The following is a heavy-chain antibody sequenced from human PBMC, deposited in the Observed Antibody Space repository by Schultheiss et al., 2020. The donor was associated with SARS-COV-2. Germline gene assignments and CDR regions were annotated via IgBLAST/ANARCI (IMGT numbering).Heavy chain of an antibody. J-gene: IGHJ4*02. D-gene: IGHD6-13*01. CDR2: ISSSGSNI. CDR3: AKGVAAAGTGIDY. Sequence: GGSLRLSCAASGFTFSSYEMNWVRQAPGKGLEWVSYISSSGSNIYYADSVKGRFTISRDNAKNSLYLQMNSLRAEDTAVYYCAKGVAAAGTGIDYWGQGTLVTVSS. CDR1: GFTFSSYE. V-gene: IGHV3-48*03.